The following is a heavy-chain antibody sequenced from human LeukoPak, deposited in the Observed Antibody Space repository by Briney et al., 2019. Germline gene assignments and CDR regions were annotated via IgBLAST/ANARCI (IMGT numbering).Heavy chain of an antibody. J-gene: IGHJ6*04. CDR2: IIPIFGTA. CDR3: ARGRMRCSGGSCTPDGDYYYYYGMDV. CDR1: GGTFSSYA. V-gene: IGHV1-69*01. Sequence: SAKVSCKASGGTFSSYAISWVRQAPGQGLEWMGGIIPIFGTANYAQKFQGRVTITEDPSTSTAYMELSSLRSEDTAVYYCARGRMRCSGGSCTPDGDYYYYYGMDVWGKGTTVTVSS. D-gene: IGHD2-15*01.